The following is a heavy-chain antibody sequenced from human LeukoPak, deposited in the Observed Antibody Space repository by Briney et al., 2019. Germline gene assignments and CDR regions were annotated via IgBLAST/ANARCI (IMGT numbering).Heavy chain of an antibody. CDR3: TRVWLQYFDY. J-gene: IGHJ4*02. Sequence: GGSLRLSCTTSGFTFGDYAMSWVRQAPGKGLEWVGLIRSQGYGGTTQYAASVKGRFTISRDDSKSIAYLQMNSLKTDDTAVYYCTRVWLQYFDYWGQGTLITVSS. CDR2: IRSQGYGGTT. CDR1: GFTFGDYA. V-gene: IGHV3-49*04. D-gene: IGHD5-24*01.